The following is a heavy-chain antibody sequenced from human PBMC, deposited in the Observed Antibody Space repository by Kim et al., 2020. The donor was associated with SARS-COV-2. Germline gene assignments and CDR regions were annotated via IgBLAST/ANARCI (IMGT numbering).Heavy chain of an antibody. CDR2: INHSGST. Sequence: SETLSLTCAVYGGSFSGCYWSWIRQPPGKGLEWIGEINHSGSTNYNPSLKSRVTISVDTSKNQFSLKLSSVTAADTAVYYCASVWTAKGDMDVWGQGTTVTVSS. CDR1: GGSFSGCY. V-gene: IGHV4-34*01. D-gene: IGHD1-1*01. J-gene: IGHJ6*02. CDR3: ASVWTAKGDMDV.